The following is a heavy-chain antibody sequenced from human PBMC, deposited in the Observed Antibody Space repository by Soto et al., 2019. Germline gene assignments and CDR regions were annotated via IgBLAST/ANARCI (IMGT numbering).Heavy chain of an antibody. CDR1: GFTFSSYA. V-gene: IGHV3-23*01. Sequence: GGSLRLSCAASGFTFSSYAMSWVRQAPGKGLEWVSAISGSGGSTYYADSVKGRFTISRDNSKNTLYLQMNSLRAEDTAVYYCAKDSHSEGFITIFGVVNQYYYYMDVWGKGTTVTVSS. CDR2: ISGSGGST. CDR3: AKDSHSEGFITIFGVVNQYYYYMDV. D-gene: IGHD3-3*01. J-gene: IGHJ6*03.